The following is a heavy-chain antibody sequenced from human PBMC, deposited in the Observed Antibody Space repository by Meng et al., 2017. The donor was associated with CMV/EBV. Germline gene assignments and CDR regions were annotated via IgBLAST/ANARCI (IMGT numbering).Heavy chain of an antibody. J-gene: IGHJ6*02. D-gene: IGHD4-11*01. CDR1: GFTFSSYW. CDR2: INSDGSST. CDR3: ATYRYYYYGMDV. V-gene: IGHV3-74*01. Sequence: GESLKISCAASGFTFSSYWMHWVRQAPGKGLVWVSRINSDGSSTSYADSVKGRFTISRDNAKNTLYLQMNSLRAEDTAVYYCATYRYYYYGMDVWGQGTTVTVSS.